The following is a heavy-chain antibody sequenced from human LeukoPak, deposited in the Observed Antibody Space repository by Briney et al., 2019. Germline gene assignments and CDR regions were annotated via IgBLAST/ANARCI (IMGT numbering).Heavy chain of an antibody. Sequence: PGGSLRLSCAASGFTFSSYSMNWVRQAPGKGLEWVSSISSSSSYIYYADSVKGRFTISRDNAKNSLYLQMNSLRAEDTAVYYCARRWAVADLYYFDYWGQGTLVTVSS. J-gene: IGHJ4*02. D-gene: IGHD6-19*01. CDR1: GFTFSSYS. CDR3: ARRWAVADLYYFDY. V-gene: IGHV3-21*01. CDR2: ISSSSSYI.